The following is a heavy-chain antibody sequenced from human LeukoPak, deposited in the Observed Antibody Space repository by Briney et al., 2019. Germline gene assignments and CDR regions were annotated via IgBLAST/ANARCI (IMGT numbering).Heavy chain of an antibody. CDR1: GYSISSGYY. D-gene: IGHD6-19*01. CDR3: ARSGYSSGGIRFDY. J-gene: IGHJ4*02. CDR2: IYHSGST. V-gene: IGHV4-38-2*02. Sequence: PSETLSLTCTVSGYSISSGYYWGWIRQPPGKGLEWIGSIYHSGSTNYNPSLKSRVTISVDKSKNQFSLKLSSVTAADTAVYYCARSGYSSGGIRFDYWGQGTLVTVSS.